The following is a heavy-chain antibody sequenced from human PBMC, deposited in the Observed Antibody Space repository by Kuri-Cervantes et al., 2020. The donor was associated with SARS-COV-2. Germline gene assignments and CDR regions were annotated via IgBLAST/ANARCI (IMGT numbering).Heavy chain of an antibody. CDR1: GFTFSDYY. Sequence: GESLNISRAASGFTFSDYYMSWIRQAPGKGLEWVSYISSSGTTKYYADSVKGRFTISRDNAKNSLYLQMSSLRAEDTAVYYCARDLRLGKSLDYWGQGTLVTVSS. D-gene: IGHD7-27*01. J-gene: IGHJ4*02. CDR2: ISSSGTTK. CDR3: ARDLRLGKSLDY. V-gene: IGHV3-11*04.